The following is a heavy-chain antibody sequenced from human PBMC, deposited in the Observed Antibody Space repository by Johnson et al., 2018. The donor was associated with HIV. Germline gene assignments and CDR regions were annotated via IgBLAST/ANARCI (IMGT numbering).Heavy chain of an antibody. CDR1: GFTFSDHY. V-gene: IGHV3-11*04. D-gene: IGHD4-17*01. J-gene: IGHJ3*02. Sequence: QVQLVESGGGLVKPAGSLRLSCAGSGFTFSDHYMSWIRQAPGKGLEWVSYIDSRGSIIYSADSVRGRFTLSRDNSKNTVYLQMNSLRAEDTAVYYCAKDQYRKLTTVAGIWGQGTMVTVSS. CDR3: AKDQYRKLTTVAGI. CDR2: IDSRGSII.